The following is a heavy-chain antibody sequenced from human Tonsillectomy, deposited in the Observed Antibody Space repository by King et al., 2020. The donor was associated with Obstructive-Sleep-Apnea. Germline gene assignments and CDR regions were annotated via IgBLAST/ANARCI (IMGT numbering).Heavy chain of an antibody. CDR1: GGSFSDYY. Sequence: VQLQQWGAGLLKPSETLSLTCAVFGGSFSDYYWSWIRQPPGKGLEWIGEINHSGSTNYNPSLKSRITISVDTSKNQFSLSLSYVTAADTAVYYCARGSGAAAVNWFDPWGQGTLVTVSS. CDR3: ARGSGAAAVNWFDP. CDR2: INHSGST. V-gene: IGHV4-34*01. D-gene: IGHD6-13*01. J-gene: IGHJ5*02.